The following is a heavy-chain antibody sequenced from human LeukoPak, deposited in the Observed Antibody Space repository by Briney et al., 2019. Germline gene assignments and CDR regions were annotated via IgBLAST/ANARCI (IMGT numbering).Heavy chain of an antibody. CDR2: FDPEDGEA. CDR1: GYSLTEVS. Sequence: ASVKVSCKVSGYSLTEVSTNWVRQAPGKGLEWMGGFDPEDGEASYAQKVQGRLTMTEDTSIDTAFMELRSLKSEDTAIYYCVTDIRSGWRNYWGQGTLITVSS. V-gene: IGHV1-24*01. J-gene: IGHJ4*02. CDR3: VTDIRSGWRNY. D-gene: IGHD6-19*01.